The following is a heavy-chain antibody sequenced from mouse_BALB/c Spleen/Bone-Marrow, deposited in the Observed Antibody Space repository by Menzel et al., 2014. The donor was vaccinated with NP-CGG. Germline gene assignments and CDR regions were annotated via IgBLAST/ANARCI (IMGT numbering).Heavy chain of an antibody. CDR2: IRLKSNNYAT. CDR1: GFTFSNYW. J-gene: IGHJ4*01. CDR3: TRRGRGYAMDY. V-gene: IGHV6-6*02. Sequence: EVQLQQSGGGLVQPGGSMKLSCVASGFTFSNYWMNWVRRSPEKGLEWVAEIRLKSNNYATHYAESVKGRFTISRDDSKSSVYLQMNDLRAEDTGNYYCTRRGRGYAMDYWGQGTSVTVSS.